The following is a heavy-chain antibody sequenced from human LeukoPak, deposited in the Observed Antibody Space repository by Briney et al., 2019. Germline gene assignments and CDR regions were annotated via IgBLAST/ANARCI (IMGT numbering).Heavy chain of an antibody. CDR2: IIPILGIA. D-gene: IGHD5-18*01. V-gene: IGHV1-69*04. J-gene: IGHJ3*02. CDR3: AREVPLAPPIQPDAFDI. Sequence: ASVKVSCKASGGTFSSYAISWVRQAPGQGLEWMGRIIPILGIANYAQKFQGRVTITADKSTSTAYMELSSLRSEDTAVYYCAREVPLAPPIQPDAFDIWGQGTMVTVSS. CDR1: GGTFSSYA.